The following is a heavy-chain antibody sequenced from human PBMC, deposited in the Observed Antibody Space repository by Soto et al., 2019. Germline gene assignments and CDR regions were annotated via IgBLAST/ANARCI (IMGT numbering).Heavy chain of an antibody. D-gene: IGHD5-18*01. CDR1: GYTFTSYG. J-gene: IGHJ6*02. V-gene: IGHV1-18*04. CDR3: ARGDTAMVFYYYYGMDV. Sequence: QVPLVQSGAEVKKPGASVKVSCKASGYTFTSYGISWVRQAPGQGLEWMGWISAYNGNTNYAQKLQGRVTMTTDTSTSTAYMELRSLRSDDTAVYYCARGDTAMVFYYYYGMDVWGQGTTVTVSS. CDR2: ISAYNGNT.